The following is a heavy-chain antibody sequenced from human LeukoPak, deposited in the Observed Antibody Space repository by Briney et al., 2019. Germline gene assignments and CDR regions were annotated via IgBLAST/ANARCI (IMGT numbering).Heavy chain of an antibody. CDR2: ISGSGGST. CDR3: ASGGDPSHDAFDV. J-gene: IGHJ3*01. V-gene: IGHV3-23*01. D-gene: IGHD2-21*02. Sequence: ETLSLTCTVSGGSISSSSYYWGWIRQPPGKGLEWVSGISGSGGSTYYADSVKGRFTISRDNSKNTLYLQMNSLRAEDTAVYYCASGGDPSHDAFDVWGQGTMVTVSS. CDR1: GGSISSSSYY.